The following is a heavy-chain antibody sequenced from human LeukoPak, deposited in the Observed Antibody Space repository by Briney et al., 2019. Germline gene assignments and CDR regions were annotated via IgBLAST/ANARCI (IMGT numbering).Heavy chain of an antibody. J-gene: IGHJ5*02. Sequence: ASVTVSCTASGYTFTSYYMHWVRQAPGQGLEWMGIINPSGGSTSYAQKIQGRVTLTRDMSTSTVYMELSSLRSEDTAVYYCAREGALAAAGSWSPTFDPWGQGTLVTVSS. CDR2: INPSGGST. CDR3: AREGALAAAGSWSPTFDP. D-gene: IGHD6-13*01. CDR1: GYTFTSYY. V-gene: IGHV1-46*01.